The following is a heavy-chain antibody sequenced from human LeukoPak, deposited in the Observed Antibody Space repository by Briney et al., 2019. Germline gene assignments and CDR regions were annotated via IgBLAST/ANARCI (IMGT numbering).Heavy chain of an antibody. CDR3: ARDRYYYDSSGYEYFQH. D-gene: IGHD3-22*01. J-gene: IGHJ1*01. CDR2: IIPIFGTA. V-gene: IGHV1-69*13. CDR1: GGTFISYA. Sequence: ASVKVSCKASGGTFISYAISWVRQAPGQGLEWMGGIIPIFGTANYAQKFQGRVTITADESTSTAYMELSSLRSEDTAVYYCARDRYYYDSSGYEYFQHWGQGTLVTVSS.